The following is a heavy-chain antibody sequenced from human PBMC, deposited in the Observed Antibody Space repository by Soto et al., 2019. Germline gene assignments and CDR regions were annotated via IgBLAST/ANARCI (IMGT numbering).Heavy chain of an antibody. Sequence: QVQLVQSVAEVKKPGSSVKVSCKASAGTFSSYAIHWVRQAPGQGLAWMAEVIPVFDTTYYAQTFQGRVTISADEATSTAYMELSSLRSDDTTIYYCPMSYCPGSWCGSDIWGQGTMGTVSS. V-gene: IGHV1-69*01. CDR3: PMSYCPGSWCGSDI. CDR1: AGTFSSYA. CDR2: VIPVFDTT. J-gene: IGHJ3*02. D-gene: IGHD2-8*02.